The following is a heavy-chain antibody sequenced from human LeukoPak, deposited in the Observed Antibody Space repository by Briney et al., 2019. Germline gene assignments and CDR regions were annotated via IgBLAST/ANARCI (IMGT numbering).Heavy chain of an antibody. J-gene: IGHJ3*01. CDR1: GFTFRNFG. Sequence: PGGSLRLSCAASGFTFRNFGMHWVRQAPGKGPQWVAFIRSDGINEYYAGSVRARFTISRDNSRNTLFLQMNSLRVEDTALYFCAKPGRYFEDPFDVWGRGTMVLVSS. V-gene: IGHV3-30*02. CDR2: IRSDGINE. CDR3: AKPGRYFEDPFDV. D-gene: IGHD3-9*01.